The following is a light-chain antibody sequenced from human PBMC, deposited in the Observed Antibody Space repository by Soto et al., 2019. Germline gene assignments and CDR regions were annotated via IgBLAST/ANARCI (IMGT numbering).Light chain of an antibody. CDR1: QSVGTSY. V-gene: IGKV3-20*01. CDR2: GAS. Sequence: EIVLTQSPGTLSLSPGERATLSCRASQSVGTSYIAWYQQKPGQAPRLLLYGASSRATGIPDRFTGSGSETDFTLTISNLEPEDFAVYYCQQYGGSPPFTFGPGTKVEIK. J-gene: IGKJ3*01. CDR3: QQYGGSPPFT.